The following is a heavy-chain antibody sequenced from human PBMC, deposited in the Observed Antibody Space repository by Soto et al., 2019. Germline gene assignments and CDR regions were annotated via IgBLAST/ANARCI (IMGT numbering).Heavy chain of an antibody. Sequence: QVQLVESGGGVVQPGRSLRLSCAASGFTFSNYGMHWVRQAPGKGLEWVAIISYDGDNEYYADSVRGRFTISRDNSKNTLHLQPSGLRHEDTAVYYCAKDGGPVYCNSPGCSAKHFYYWGQGTLVTVSS. CDR1: GFTFSNYG. CDR2: ISYDGDNE. J-gene: IGHJ4*02. D-gene: IGHD2-2*01. V-gene: IGHV3-30*18. CDR3: AKDGGPVYCNSPGCSAKHFYY.